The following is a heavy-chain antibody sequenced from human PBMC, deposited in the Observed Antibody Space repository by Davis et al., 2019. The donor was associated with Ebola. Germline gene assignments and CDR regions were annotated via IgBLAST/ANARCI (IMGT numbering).Heavy chain of an antibody. Sequence: MPSETLSLTCTVSGYSISTGYYWGWIRQPPGKGLEWIGGMYQSGSTFYNPSLKSRVTISIDTSKNQFSLNLRSVTAADTARYYCARDLRIPSCWSQGTLVTASS. J-gene: IGHJ4*02. CDR1: GYSISTGYY. CDR3: ARDLRIPSC. D-gene: IGHD2-15*01. CDR2: MYQSGST. V-gene: IGHV4-38-2*02.